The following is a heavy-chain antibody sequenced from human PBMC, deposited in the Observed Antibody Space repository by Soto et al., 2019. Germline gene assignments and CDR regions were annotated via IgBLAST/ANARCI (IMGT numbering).Heavy chain of an antibody. CDR1: GFTFSSYG. V-gene: IGHV3-30*18. CDR3: AKDSQTGLWIGGNFDY. CDR2: ISYDGSNK. Sequence: QVQLVESGGGVVQPGRSLRLSCAASGFTFSSYGMHWVRQAPGKGLEWVAVISYDGSNKYYADSVKGRFTISRDNSKNTLYLQMNCLRAEDTAVYYCAKDSQTGLWIGGNFDYWGQGTLVTVSS. J-gene: IGHJ4*02. D-gene: IGHD3-10*01.